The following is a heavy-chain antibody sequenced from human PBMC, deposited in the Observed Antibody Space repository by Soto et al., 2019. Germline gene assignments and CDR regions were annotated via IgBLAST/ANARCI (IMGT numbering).Heavy chain of an antibody. D-gene: IGHD1-26*01. CDR2: IKSMTDGGTT. V-gene: IGHV3-15*07. CDR3: TTDVGDY. Sequence: EVQLVESGGGLVKPGGSLRVSCAASGFTFSDAWMNWVRQAPGKGLEGVGRIKSMTDGGTTDYAAHVQGRFTISRDDSKNTLYVQMSSLKPEDTAMYYCTTDVGDYWGQGTLVTVSS. CDR1: GFTFSDAW. J-gene: IGHJ4*02.